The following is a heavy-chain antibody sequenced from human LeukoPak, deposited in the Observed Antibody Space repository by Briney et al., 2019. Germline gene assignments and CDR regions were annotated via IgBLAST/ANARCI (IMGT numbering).Heavy chain of an antibody. CDR2: IYYSGST. CDR3: ARTSCYYDSSGYCPLFAFDI. CDR1: GGSISSSSYY. V-gene: IGHV4-39*01. Sequence: SETLSLTCTVSGGSISSSSYYWGWIRQAPGKGLEWIGCIYYSGSTYYNPSLKSGVTISVDTSKNQFSLKLSSVTAADTAVYYCARTSCYYDSSGYCPLFAFDIWGQGTMVTVSS. J-gene: IGHJ3*02. D-gene: IGHD3-22*01.